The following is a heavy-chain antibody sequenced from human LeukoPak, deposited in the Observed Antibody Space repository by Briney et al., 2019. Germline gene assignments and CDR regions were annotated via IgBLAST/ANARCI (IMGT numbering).Heavy chain of an antibody. CDR3: ARDSASILFDY. D-gene: IGHD1-26*01. CDR1: GYTFNRYS. Sequence: ASVKVSCKASGYTFNRYSVNWVRQAPGQGLERMGWITTSTGNPTYARGFTGRFVFSLDTSVSTAYLQVSSLEAEDTAVYYCARDSASILFDYWGQGTLVTVSS. CDR2: ITTSTGNP. V-gene: IGHV7-4-1*02. J-gene: IGHJ4*02.